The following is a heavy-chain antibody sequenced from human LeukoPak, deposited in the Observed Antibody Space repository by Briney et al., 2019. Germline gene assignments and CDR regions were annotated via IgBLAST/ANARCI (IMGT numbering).Heavy chain of an antibody. Sequence: AGGSLRLSCAASGFTFSDYYMSWIRQAPGKGLEGISYISSSGSTIYYADSVKGRFTISRDSAKNSLYLQMNSLRAEDTAVYYCARTKGARGQLWSWASDAFDIWGQGTMVTVSS. D-gene: IGHD5-18*01. J-gene: IGHJ3*02. V-gene: IGHV3-11*04. CDR3: ARTKGARGQLWSWASDAFDI. CDR1: GFTFSDYY. CDR2: ISSSGSTI.